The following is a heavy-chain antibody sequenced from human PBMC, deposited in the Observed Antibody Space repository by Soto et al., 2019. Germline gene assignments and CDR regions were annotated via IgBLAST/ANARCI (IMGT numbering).Heavy chain of an antibody. V-gene: IGHV3-74*01. CDR3: VLFNSTSGFDY. CDR2: LNTDESTI. CDR1: GFAFSGYW. J-gene: IGHJ4*02. D-gene: IGHD6-6*01. Sequence: PGGSLRLSCAGSGFAFSGYWMHWVRQAPGKGLVWVSRLNTDESTINYADYVKGRFTVSRDNAKNMLFLQMDSLRAEDTAVYYCVLFNSTSGFDYWGQGTLVTVSS.